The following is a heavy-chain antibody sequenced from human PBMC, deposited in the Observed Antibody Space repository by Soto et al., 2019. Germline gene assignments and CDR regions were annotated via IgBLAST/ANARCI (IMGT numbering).Heavy chain of an antibody. CDR3: AHRGYMYGNWDHGYFDY. J-gene: IGHJ4*02. Sequence: QITLKESGPTRVKPTQTLALTCTFSGFSLTTSGVGVGWIRKTPGKALEWLAVIYWDDDKRYNPSLKNSLTITKATSKNQVVLIMADMDPVDTATYFCAHRGYMYGNWDHGYFDYWGQGTLVTVSS. D-gene: IGHD5-18*01. CDR2: IYWDDDK. CDR1: GFSLTTSGVG. V-gene: IGHV2-5*02.